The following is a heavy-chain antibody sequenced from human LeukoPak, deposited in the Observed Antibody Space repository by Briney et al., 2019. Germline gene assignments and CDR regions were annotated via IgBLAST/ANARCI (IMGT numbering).Heavy chain of an antibody. CDR1: GFTFSSQS. CDR2: IYSGGST. V-gene: IGHV3-53*01. D-gene: IGHD2-21*02. Sequence: GGSLRLSCAASGFTFSSQSMNWVRQAPGKGLEWVSVIYSGGSTYYADSVKGRFTISRDNSKNTLYLQMKSLRAEDTAVYYCARTDETAPAEDFQHWGQGTLVTVSS. CDR3: ARTDETAPAEDFQH. J-gene: IGHJ1*01.